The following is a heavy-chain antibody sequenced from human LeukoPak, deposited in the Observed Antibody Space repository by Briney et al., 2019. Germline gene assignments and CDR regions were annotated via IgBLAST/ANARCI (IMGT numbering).Heavy chain of an antibody. Sequence: SETLSLTCSVPGGSISGYYWSWIRQPPGQGLEWIGYIYYSGSTNYNPSLKSRVTISIDTSKNQFSLKLSSVIAADTAVYYCARPKRDDVGNSFYYYGMDVWGQGTTVTVSS. CDR3: ARPKRDDVGNSFYYYGMDV. J-gene: IGHJ6*02. V-gene: IGHV4-59*01. D-gene: IGHD4-23*01. CDR2: IYYSGST. CDR1: GGSISGYY.